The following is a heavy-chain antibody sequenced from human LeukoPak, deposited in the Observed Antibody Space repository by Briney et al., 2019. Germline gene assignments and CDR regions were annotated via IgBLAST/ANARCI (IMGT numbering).Heavy chain of an antibody. CDR3: ARDDRTGSWSWFDP. Sequence: PVASVTVSCKASGYTFTSYGISWLRQAPGQGLEWMGWISAYNNNTNYAHNFRGRVTMTTDTSTNTAYMELRSLRSDDTAVYYCARDDRTGSWSWFDPWGQGALVIVSS. J-gene: IGHJ5*02. D-gene: IGHD6-13*01. V-gene: IGHV1-18*01. CDR2: ISAYNNNT. CDR1: GYTFTSYG.